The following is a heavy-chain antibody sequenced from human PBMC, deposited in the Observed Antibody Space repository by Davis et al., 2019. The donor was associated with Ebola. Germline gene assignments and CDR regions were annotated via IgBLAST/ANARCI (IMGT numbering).Heavy chain of an antibody. D-gene: IGHD6-13*01. CDR3: ASSSSSWYGYYYYGMDV. Sequence: PGGSLRLSCAASGFTVSSNYMSWVRQAPGKGLEWVSVIYSGGSPYYADSVKGRFTISRDNSKNSLYLQMNSLRAEDTAVYYCASSSSSWYGYYYYGMDVWGQGTTVTVSS. CDR2: IYSGGSP. V-gene: IGHV3-53*01. J-gene: IGHJ6*02. CDR1: GFTVSSNY.